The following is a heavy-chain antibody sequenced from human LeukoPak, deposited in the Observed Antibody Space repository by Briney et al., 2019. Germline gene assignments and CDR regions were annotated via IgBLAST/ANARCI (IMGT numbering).Heavy chain of an antibody. CDR2: IYTSGST. CDR1: GGSISSGSYY. J-gene: IGHJ4*02. D-gene: IGHD2-2*03. V-gene: IGHV4-61*02. CDR3: ARGLDIVVVPAAALYFDY. Sequence: SETLSLTCTVSGGSISSGSYYWSWIRQPAGKGLEWIGRIYTSGSTNYNPSLKSRVTISVDTSKNQFSLKLSPVTAADTAVYYCARGLDIVVVPAAALYFDYWGQGTLVTVSS.